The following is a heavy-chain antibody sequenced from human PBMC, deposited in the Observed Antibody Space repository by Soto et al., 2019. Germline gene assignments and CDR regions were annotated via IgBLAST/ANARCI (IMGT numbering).Heavy chain of an antibody. Sequence: QVQLVQSGAEVKKPGAAVKVSCKASGDTFTNYAMHWVRQAPGQRLERMGWINAGNGNTKYSQKFQGRVTITRDTSASTAYMELSSLRSEDTAVYYCARDPSRRGNYRPFDYWGQGTLVTVSS. CDR1: GDTFTNYA. J-gene: IGHJ4*02. D-gene: IGHD3-16*02. V-gene: IGHV1-3*01. CDR2: INAGNGNT. CDR3: ARDPSRRGNYRPFDY.